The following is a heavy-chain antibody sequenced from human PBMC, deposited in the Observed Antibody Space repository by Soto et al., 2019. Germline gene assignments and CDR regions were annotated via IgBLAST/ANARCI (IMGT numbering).Heavy chain of an antibody. CDR3: ARGGSDYDILTGYGY. J-gene: IGHJ4*02. V-gene: IGHV3-30-3*01. CDR2: ISYDGSNK. D-gene: IGHD3-9*01. Sequence: GGSLRLSCAASGFTFSSYAMHWVRQAPGKGLEWVAVISYDGSNKYYADSVKGRFTISRDNSKNTLYLQMNSLRAEDTAVYYCARGGSDYDILTGYGYWGQGTLVTVSS. CDR1: GFTFSSYA.